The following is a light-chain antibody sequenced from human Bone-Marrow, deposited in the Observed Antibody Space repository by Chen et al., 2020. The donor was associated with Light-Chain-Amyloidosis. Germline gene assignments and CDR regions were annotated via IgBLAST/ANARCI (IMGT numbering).Light chain of an antibody. J-gene: IGLJ2*01. Sequence: SYELTQPPSVSVSPGQTARITCSGADLPTKYAYWYQQKPGQAPVLVIHRETERPSGISEHFSGSSSWTTAPLTISGVQAEDEADYHCQSADSSGTYEVIFGGGTTLTGL. CDR2: RET. CDR3: QSADSSGTYEVI. CDR1: DLPTKY. V-gene: IGLV3-25*03.